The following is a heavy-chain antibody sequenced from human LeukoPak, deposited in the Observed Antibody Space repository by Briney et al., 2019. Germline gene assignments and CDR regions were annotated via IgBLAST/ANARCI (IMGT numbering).Heavy chain of an antibody. D-gene: IGHD3-22*01. Sequence: GESLKISFKGSGYSFTSYWIGWVRQMPGKGLEWMGIIYPGDYDTRYSPSFQGQVTISADKSIRTAFLQWSSLKASDTAMYYCARLSYDSSDFHYMDVWGKGTTVTISS. J-gene: IGHJ6*03. CDR2: IYPGDYDT. V-gene: IGHV5-51*01. CDR1: GYSFTSYW. CDR3: ARLSYDSSDFHYMDV.